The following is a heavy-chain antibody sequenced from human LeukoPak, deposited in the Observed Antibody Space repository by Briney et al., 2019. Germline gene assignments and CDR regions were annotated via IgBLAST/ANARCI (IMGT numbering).Heavy chain of an antibody. CDR2: IKQDGSEK. J-gene: IGHJ4*02. CDR3: ARFPYSSGYDF. V-gene: IGHV3-7*01. CDR1: VFTCSSYG. D-gene: IGHD6-19*01. Sequence: GGSLRLSCAASVFTCSSYGMHWVRQAPGQGLEWVANIKQDGSEKYYVDSVKGRFTISRDNAKNSLYLQMNSLRAEDTAVYYCARFPYSSGYDFWGQGTLVTVSS.